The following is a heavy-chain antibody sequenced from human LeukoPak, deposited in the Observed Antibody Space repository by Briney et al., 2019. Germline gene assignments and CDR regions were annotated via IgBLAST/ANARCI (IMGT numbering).Heavy chain of an antibody. V-gene: IGHV3-23*01. Sequence: GGSLRLSCAASEVTFKNYAMSWVRQAPGKGLEWVSGISSSGGTTYYADSVKGRFTISRDNSKNTLYLQMNSLSVDDSAVYYCATPPTVTRNYWGQGTLVTVSS. CDR2: ISSSGGTT. CDR1: EVTFKNYA. CDR3: ATPPTVTRNY. J-gene: IGHJ4*02. D-gene: IGHD4-17*01.